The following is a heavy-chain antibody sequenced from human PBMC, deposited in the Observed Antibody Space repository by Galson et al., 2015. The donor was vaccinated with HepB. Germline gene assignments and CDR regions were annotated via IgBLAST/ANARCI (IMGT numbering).Heavy chain of an antibody. CDR1: GGTFSSYA. CDR2: IIPIFGTA. Sequence: SVKVSCKASGGTFSSYAISWVRQAPGQGLEWMGGIIPIFGTANYAQKFQGRVTITADKSTSTAYMELSSLRSEDTAVYYCAREPHKNIVVVPAAPDYGMDVWGQGTTVTVSS. V-gene: IGHV1-69*06. D-gene: IGHD2-2*01. CDR3: AREPHKNIVVVPAAPDYGMDV. J-gene: IGHJ6*02.